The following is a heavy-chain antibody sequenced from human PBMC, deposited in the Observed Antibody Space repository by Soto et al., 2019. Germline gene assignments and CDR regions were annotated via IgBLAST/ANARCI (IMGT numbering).Heavy chain of an antibody. D-gene: IGHD2-15*01. V-gene: IGHV4-30-4*01. J-gene: IGHJ5*01. CDR1: GDSISTVDYF. Sequence: SETLSLTCSVSGDSISTVDYFWAWIRQPPGQALEYIGYIYKSTTTYYNPSFESRVAISLDTSKRQFSLNVTSVTAADTAVYFCARGRYCLTGRCFPNWFDSWGQGTLVTVSS. CDR2: IYKSTTT. CDR3: ARGRYCLTGRCFPNWFDS.